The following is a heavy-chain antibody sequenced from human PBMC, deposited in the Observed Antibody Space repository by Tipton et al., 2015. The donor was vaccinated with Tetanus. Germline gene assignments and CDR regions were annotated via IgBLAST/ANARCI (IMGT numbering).Heavy chain of an antibody. CDR2: ISYDGSQK. Sequence: SLRLSCTVSGLTFTTYGFHRVRQAPGKGLEWVAVISYDGSQKYYADSVKGRFTISRDNSKNTLYLQMNSLRVEDTAVYYCARDGMKWDTTMVPALDHGGQGTLVTVSS. D-gene: IGHD5-18*01. V-gene: IGHV3-30*04. CDR1: GLTFTTYG. CDR3: ARDGMKWDTTMVPALDH. J-gene: IGHJ4*02.